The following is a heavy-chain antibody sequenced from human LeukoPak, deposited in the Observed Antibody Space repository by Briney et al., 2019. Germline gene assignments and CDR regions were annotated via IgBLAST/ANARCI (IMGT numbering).Heavy chain of an antibody. CDR2: ISSSSSTI. D-gene: IGHD3-10*01. Sequence: GGSLRLSCAASGFTFSSYAMSWVRQAPGKGLEWVSYISSSSSTIYYADSVKGRFTISRDNAKNSLYLQMNSLRAEDTAVYYCARVVGFGEGDYWGQGTLVTVSS. CDR3: ARVVGFGEGDY. V-gene: IGHV3-48*04. J-gene: IGHJ4*02. CDR1: GFTFSSYA.